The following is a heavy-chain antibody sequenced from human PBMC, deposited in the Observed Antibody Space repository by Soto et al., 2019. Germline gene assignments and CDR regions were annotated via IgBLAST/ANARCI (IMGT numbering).Heavy chain of an antibody. CDR3: ARGGTPLDY. Sequence: QVHLVQSGAEVKKPGSSVKVSCTASGYTCTNFGISWVRQAPGQGIEWMGWISAYNGNTNYAQKFQGRVTMTTDTSTSTSYMELRSLRSDDTAVYYCARGGTPLDYWGQGTLVTVSS. V-gene: IGHV1-18*01. CDR1: GYTCTNFG. CDR2: ISAYNGNT. J-gene: IGHJ4*02.